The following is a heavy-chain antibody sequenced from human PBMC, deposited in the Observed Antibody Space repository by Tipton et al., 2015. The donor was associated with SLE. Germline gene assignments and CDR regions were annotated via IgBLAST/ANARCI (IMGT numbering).Heavy chain of an antibody. J-gene: IGHJ4*02. Sequence: TLSLTCTVSGGSTSSSSYYWGWIRQPPGKGLEWIGSIYYSGSTYYNPSLKSRVTISVDTSKNQFSLKLSSVTAADTAVYYCARDQPRPTDWNTFDYWGQGTLVTVSS. CDR2: IYYSGST. V-gene: IGHV4-39*07. CDR3: ARDQPRPTDWNTFDY. CDR1: GGSTSSSSYY. D-gene: IGHD1/OR15-1a*01.